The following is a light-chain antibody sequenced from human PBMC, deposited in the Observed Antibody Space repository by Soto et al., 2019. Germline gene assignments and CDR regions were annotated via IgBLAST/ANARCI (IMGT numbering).Light chain of an antibody. V-gene: IGLV7-46*01. CDR2: DIS. CDR1: TGAVTSGHY. Sequence: QAVVTQEPSLTVSPGGTVTLTCGSSTGAVTSGHYPYWFQKKPGQAPRTMIYDISNHYSWTPARFSGSLLGGKAALTLSGAQPEDEADYYCVLSYNGVRIFGGGTKLTVL. CDR3: VLSYNGVRI. J-gene: IGLJ2*01.